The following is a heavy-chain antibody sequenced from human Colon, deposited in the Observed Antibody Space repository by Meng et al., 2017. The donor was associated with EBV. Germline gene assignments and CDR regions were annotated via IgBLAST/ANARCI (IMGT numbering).Heavy chain of an antibody. CDR2: MDYRGST. D-gene: IGHD2-2*01. CDR3: ARGELLWDY. CDR1: GDSISSGEYF. V-gene: IGHV4-30-4*01. J-gene: IGHJ4*02. Sequence: QVQLQESGPGLVXPXXXXXLTCTVSGDSISSGEYFWSWIRQPPGKGLEWIGYMDYRGSTFYNPSLKSRVTISVDTSKNQFSLKLSSVTAADTAVYFCARGELLWDYWGQGTLVTVSS.